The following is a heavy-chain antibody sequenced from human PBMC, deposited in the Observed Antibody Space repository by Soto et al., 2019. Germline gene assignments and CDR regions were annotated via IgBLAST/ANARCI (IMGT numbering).Heavy chain of an antibody. J-gene: IGHJ6*02. CDR3: TRVPGYSGYDLRDYYYYGMDV. V-gene: IGHV3-49*03. Sequence: PGGSLRLSCTASGFTFGDYAMSWFRQAPGKGLEWVGFIRSKAYGGTTEYAASVKGRFTISRDDSKSIAYLQMNSLKTEDTAVYYCTRVPGYSGYDLRDYYYYGMDVWGRGTTVTVSS. D-gene: IGHD5-12*01. CDR2: IRSKAYGGTT. CDR1: GFTFGDYA.